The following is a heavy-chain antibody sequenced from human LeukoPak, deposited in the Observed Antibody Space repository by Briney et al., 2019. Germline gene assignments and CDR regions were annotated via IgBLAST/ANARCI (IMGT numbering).Heavy chain of an antibody. CDR2: IWYDGSNE. CDR3: AKDWPDHYYDSSGCLDY. Sequence: GRSLRLSCAASGLTFSSYGMHWVRQAPGKGLEWVAAIWYDGSNEYYADSVKGRFTISRDNSKNTLYLQMNSLRAEDTAVYYCAKDWPDHYYDSSGCLDYWGQGTLVTVSS. V-gene: IGHV3-33*06. J-gene: IGHJ4*02. CDR1: GLTFSSYG. D-gene: IGHD3-22*01.